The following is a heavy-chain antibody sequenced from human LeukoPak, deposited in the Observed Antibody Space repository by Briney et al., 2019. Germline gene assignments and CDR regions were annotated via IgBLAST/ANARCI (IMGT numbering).Heavy chain of an antibody. J-gene: IGHJ6*02. D-gene: IGHD2-2*02. CDR2: ISAYNGNT. CDR3: AREGYCSSTSCYTRYYYYGMDV. CDR1: GYTFTNYG. V-gene: IGHV1-18*01. Sequence: GASVKVSCKASGYTFTNYGISWVRQAPGQGLEWMGWISAYNGNTNYAQKLQGRVTMTTDTSTSTAYMELRSLRSDDTAVYYCAREGYCSSTSCYTRYYYYGMDVWGQGTTVTVSS.